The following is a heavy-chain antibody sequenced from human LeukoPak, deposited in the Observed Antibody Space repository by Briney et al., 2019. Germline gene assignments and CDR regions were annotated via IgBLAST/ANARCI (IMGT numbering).Heavy chain of an antibody. V-gene: IGHV3-30*02. CDR1: GFTFSSYG. Sequence: PGGSLRLSCAASGFTFSSYGMHWVGQAPGKGLEWVAFIQYDGSKKYYADSVKGRFTISRDNYKKTVYMKMNRLRADDTAVYYCAKDESEIVAAGLFDYWGQGTLVTVSS. D-gene: IGHD6-13*01. CDR2: IQYDGSKK. J-gene: IGHJ4*02. CDR3: AKDESEIVAAGLFDY.